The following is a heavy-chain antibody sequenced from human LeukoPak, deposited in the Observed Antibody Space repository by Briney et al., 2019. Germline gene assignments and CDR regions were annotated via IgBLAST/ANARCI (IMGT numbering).Heavy chain of an antibody. Sequence: PGGSLRISCSASGFTLSSYGMHWVRPGPGKGVGGGAVIWYDGSNKYYADSVKGRFTISRDNSENTLYLQMNSLRAEDTAVYYCARASGYSYGYVGFGYYYYMDVWGKGTTVTVSS. CDR3: ARASGYSYGYVGFGYYYYMDV. D-gene: IGHD5-18*01. CDR1: GFTLSSYG. V-gene: IGHV3-33*01. CDR2: IWYDGSNK. J-gene: IGHJ6*03.